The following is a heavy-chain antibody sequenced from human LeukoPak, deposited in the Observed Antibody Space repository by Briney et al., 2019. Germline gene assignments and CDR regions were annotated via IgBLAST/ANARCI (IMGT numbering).Heavy chain of an antibody. J-gene: IGHJ4*02. Sequence: PGGSLRLSCAASGFTFSNYFMSWVRQAPGKGLEWVSYITTSSSVIHYTDSVKGRFTVSRDDAKNSLYLQMTSLRDEDTAVYYCARDLRKVGATYFDYWGQGTLVTVSS. CDR1: GFTFSNYF. CDR2: ITTSSSVI. V-gene: IGHV3-48*02. CDR3: ARDLRKVGATYFDY. D-gene: IGHD1-26*01.